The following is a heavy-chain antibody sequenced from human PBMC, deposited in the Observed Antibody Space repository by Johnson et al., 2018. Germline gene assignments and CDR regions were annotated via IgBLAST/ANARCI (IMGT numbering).Heavy chain of an antibody. CDR1: GFTFGDYG. CDR2: IRDRGSGGTP. V-gene: IGHV3-49*03. J-gene: IGHJ4*02. D-gene: IGHD3-16*01. CDR3: VRGYATHFY. Sequence: VQLVQSGGGVVQPRRSLRLSCTTSGFTFGDYGMSWFRQAPGKGPEWVSFIRDRGSGGTPEYAAAGKDRFTISREDSKSIAYLQMDSLKIKDTAVDYCVRGYATHFYWGQGTLVTVSS.